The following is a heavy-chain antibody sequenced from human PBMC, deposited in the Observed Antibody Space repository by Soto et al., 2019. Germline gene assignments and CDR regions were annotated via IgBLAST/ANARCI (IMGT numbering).Heavy chain of an antibody. CDR3: ARRPAFGCASPPNNWFDT. J-gene: IGHJ5*02. V-gene: IGHV4-34*01. Sequence: SSETLSLTCAVYGGSFSGYYWSWIRQPPGKGLEWIGEINHSGSTNYNPSRKSRVTISVDTSKNQFSLKLSSVTAADTAVYYCARRPAFGCASPPNNWFDTWGQGTLVTISS. D-gene: IGHD3-16*01. CDR1: GGSFSGYY. CDR2: INHSGST.